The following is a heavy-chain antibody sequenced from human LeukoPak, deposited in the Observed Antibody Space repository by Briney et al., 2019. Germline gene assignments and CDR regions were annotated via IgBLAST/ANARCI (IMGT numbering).Heavy chain of an antibody. CDR1: GGSFSGYY. CDR3: ARGKRVRYFDWLLWFDY. V-gene: IGHV4-34*01. Sequence: SETLSLTCAVYGGSFSGYYWSWIRQPPGKGLEWIGEINHSGSTNYNPSLKSRVTISVDTSKNQFSPKLSSVTAADTAVYYCARGKRVRYFDWLLWFDYWGQGTLVTVSS. D-gene: IGHD3-9*01. J-gene: IGHJ4*02. CDR2: INHSGST.